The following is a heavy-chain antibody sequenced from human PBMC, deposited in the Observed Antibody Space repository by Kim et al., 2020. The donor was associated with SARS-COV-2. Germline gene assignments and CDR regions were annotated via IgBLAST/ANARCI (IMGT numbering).Heavy chain of an antibody. CDR2: IYPGDSDT. J-gene: IGHJ3*02. CDR3: ARQGEHYYGSGHAFDI. V-gene: IGHV5-51*01. CDR1: GYSFTSYW. D-gene: IGHD3-10*01. Sequence: GESLKISRKGSGYSFTSYWIGWVRQMPGKGLEWMGIIYPGDSDTRYSPSFQGQVTISADKSISTAYLQWSSLKASDTAMYYCARQGEHYYGSGHAFDIWGQGTMVTVAS.